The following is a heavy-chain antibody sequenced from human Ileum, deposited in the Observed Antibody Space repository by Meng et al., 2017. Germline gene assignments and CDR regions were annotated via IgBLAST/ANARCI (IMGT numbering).Heavy chain of an antibody. CDR1: GGSVSSGSYY. Sequence: ESGPSPVRPSETLSLACTVSGGSVSSGSYYWSWIRQPPGKGLEWIGHIYYSGSTNYNPSLKSRVTISVDMSKNQFSLKLNSVTAADTAIYFCARSSTSPASYFFDYWGQGTLVTVSS. J-gene: IGHJ4*02. CDR3: ARSSTSPASYFFDY. D-gene: IGHD6-6*01. CDR2: IYYSGST. V-gene: IGHV4-61*01.